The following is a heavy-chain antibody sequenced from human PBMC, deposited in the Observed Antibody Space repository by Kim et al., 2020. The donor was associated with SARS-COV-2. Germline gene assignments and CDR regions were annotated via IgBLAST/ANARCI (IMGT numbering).Heavy chain of an antibody. CDR2: IYHSGST. D-gene: IGHD2-2*01. J-gene: IGHJ4*02. V-gene: IGHV4-4*02. CDR3: ARDQGVLPAANFDY. CDR1: GGSISSSNW. Sequence: SETLSLTCAVSGGSISSSNWWSWVRQPPGKGLEWIGEIYHSGSTNYNPSLKSRVTISVDKSKNQFSLKLSSVTAADTAVYYCARDQGVLPAANFDYWGQGTLVTVSS.